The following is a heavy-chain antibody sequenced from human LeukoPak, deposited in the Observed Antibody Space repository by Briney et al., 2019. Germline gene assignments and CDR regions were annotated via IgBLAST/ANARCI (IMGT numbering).Heavy chain of an antibody. CDR3: ARGASSSYYYYYMDV. V-gene: IGHV1-46*01. J-gene: IGHJ6*03. CDR2: ISPSGGST. Sequence: ASVKVSCKAFGYTFTSNYMHRVRQAPGQGPEWMGVISPSGGSTTYAQKFQGRVTLTRDMSTSTDYLELSSLRSEDTAVYYCARGASSSYYYYYMDVWGKGTTVTVSS. CDR1: GYTFTSNY. D-gene: IGHD6-6*01.